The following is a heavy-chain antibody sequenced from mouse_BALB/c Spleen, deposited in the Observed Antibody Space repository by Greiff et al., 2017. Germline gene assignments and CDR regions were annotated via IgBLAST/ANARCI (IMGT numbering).Heavy chain of an antibody. J-gene: IGHJ3*01. CDR2: IDPSDSET. V-gene: IGHV1-69*02. CDR3: ARSGGEFAY. Sequence: VQLQQPGAELVKPGAPVKLSCKASGYTFTSYWMNWVKQRPGRGLEWIGRIDPSDSETHYNQKFKDKATLTVDKSSSTAYIQLSSLTSEDSAVYYCARSGGEFAYWGQGTLVTVSA. D-gene: IGHD3-1*01. CDR1: GYTFTSYW.